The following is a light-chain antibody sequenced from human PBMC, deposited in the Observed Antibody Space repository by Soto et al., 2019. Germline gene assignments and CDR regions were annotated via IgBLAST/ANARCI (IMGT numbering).Light chain of an antibody. V-gene: IGKV1-8*01. Sequence: AIRMTQSPSSFSASTGDRVTITCRASQGISSYLAWYQQKPGKAPKLLIYAASTLQSGVPSRFSGSGSGTELTLTISSLQPEDFATYYCLQKYFYPFTFGPGTKVDIK. CDR3: LQKYFYPFT. J-gene: IGKJ3*01. CDR1: QGISSY. CDR2: AAS.